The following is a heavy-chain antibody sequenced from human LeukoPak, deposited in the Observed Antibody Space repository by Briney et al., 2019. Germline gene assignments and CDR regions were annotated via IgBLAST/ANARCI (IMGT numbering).Heavy chain of an antibody. CDR1: GFTVSSNY. J-gene: IGHJ4*02. CDR3: ARVTITMIVVISYFDN. CDR2: IGSSGGST. D-gene: IGHD3-22*01. V-gene: IGHV3-23*01. Sequence: PGGSLRLSCAASGFTVSSNYMSWVRQAPGKGLEWVSGIGSSGGSTYYADSVKGRFTISRDNSKNTLYLQMNSLRAEDTAVYYCARVTITMIVVISYFDNWGQGTLVTVSS.